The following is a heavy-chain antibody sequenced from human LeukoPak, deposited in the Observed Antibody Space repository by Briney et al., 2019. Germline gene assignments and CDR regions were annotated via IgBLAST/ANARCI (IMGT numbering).Heavy chain of an antibody. V-gene: IGHV3-11*01. CDR3: ARDVGATASATFDL. CDR1: GFTFSDYY. J-gene: IGHJ3*01. CDR2: ITSSGTST. D-gene: IGHD1-26*01. Sequence: GGSLRLSCDASGFTFSDYYMTWIRQAPGKGLEWISYITSSGTSTYYPVSVRGRFTISRDNARNSVYLQMKYLRADDTAVYYCARDVGATASATFDLWGQGTMVTVSS.